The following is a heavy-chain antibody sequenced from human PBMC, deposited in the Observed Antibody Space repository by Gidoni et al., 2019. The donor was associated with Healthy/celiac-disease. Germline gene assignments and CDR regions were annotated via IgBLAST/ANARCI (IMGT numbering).Heavy chain of an antibody. D-gene: IGHD3-9*01. CDR1: AGTFSSYA. CDR3: AREGGENYDILTGYYNPYYYYYYMDV. Sequence: QVQLVQSGAEVKKPGSSVKVSCKASAGTFSSYAISWVRQAPGQGLEWMGRIIPILGIANYAQKFQGRVTITADKSTSTAYMELSSLRSEDTAVYYCAREGGENYDILTGYYNPYYYYYYMDVWGKGTTVTVSS. J-gene: IGHJ6*03. CDR2: IIPILGIA. V-gene: IGHV1-69*04.